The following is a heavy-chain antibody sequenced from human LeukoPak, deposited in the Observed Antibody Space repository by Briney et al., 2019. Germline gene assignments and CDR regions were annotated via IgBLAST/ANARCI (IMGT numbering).Heavy chain of an antibody. CDR3: ATAPGYGGNFYYFDY. D-gene: IGHD4-23*01. J-gene: IGHJ4*02. CDR1: GYRFTSYW. CDR2: IYPGDSDT. V-gene: IGHV5-51*01. Sequence: GESLKISCKGSGYRFTSYWIGWVRQMPGKGLEWMGIIYPGDSDTRYSPSFQGQVTISADKSISTAYLQWSSLKASDTAMYYCATAPGYGGNFYYFDYWGQGTLVTVSS.